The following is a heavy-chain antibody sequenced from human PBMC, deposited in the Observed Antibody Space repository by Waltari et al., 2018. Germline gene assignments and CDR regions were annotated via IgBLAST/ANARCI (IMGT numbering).Heavy chain of an antibody. CDR1: GYSISSGYY. V-gene: IGHV4-38-2*02. D-gene: IGHD3-16*02. J-gene: IGHJ4*02. CDR3: AREGDYVWGSYRPSFDY. CDR2: IYHSGST. Sequence: QVQLQESGPGLVKPSETLSLTCAVSGYSISSGYYWGWIRQPPGKGLEWIGSIYHSGSTYYNPSLKSRVTISVDTSKNQCSLKLSSVTAADTAVYYCAREGDYVWGSYRPSFDYWGQGTLVTVSS.